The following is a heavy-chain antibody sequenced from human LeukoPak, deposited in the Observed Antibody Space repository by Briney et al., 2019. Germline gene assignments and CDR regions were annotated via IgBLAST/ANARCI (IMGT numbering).Heavy chain of an antibody. J-gene: IGHJ4*02. CDR1: GGSFSGYY. Sequence: PSETLSLTCAVYGGSFSGYYWSWIRQPPGKGLEWIGEINHSGSTNYNPSLKSRVTISVDMSKNQFSLKLSYVTAADTAVYYCARASGHFYDSSGYLDFWGQGTLVTVSS. CDR2: INHSGST. CDR3: ARASGHFYDSSGYLDF. D-gene: IGHD3-22*01. V-gene: IGHV4-34*01.